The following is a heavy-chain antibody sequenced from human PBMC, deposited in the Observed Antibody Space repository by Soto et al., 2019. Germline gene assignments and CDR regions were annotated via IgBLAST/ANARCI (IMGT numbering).Heavy chain of an antibody. Sequence: QVQLVQSGAEVKKPGASVKVSCKASGYTFTSYAMHWVRQAPGQRLEWMGWINAGNGNTKYSQKFQGRVTITRDTSASTAYMELSSLRSEDTAVYYCAREGGEYYGLGADVWGQGTTVTVSS. D-gene: IGHD3-10*01. CDR1: GYTFTSYA. J-gene: IGHJ6*02. CDR2: INAGNGNT. CDR3: AREGGEYYGLGADV. V-gene: IGHV1-3*01.